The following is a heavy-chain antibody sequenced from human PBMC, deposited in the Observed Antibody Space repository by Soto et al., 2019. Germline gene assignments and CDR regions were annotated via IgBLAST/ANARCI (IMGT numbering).Heavy chain of an antibody. V-gene: IGHV4-31*02. J-gene: IGHJ4*02. Sequence: SETLSLTCTVAGGYVSSLDHFWSWIRQHPGKGLEWIGHIYYSGSTHYNPSLKSRLTMSLDRSRNQFSLNLSSVTAADTAVYYCARAIFDTGGYSYFDHWGQGALVTVSS. CDR1: GGYVSSLDHF. CDR2: IYYSGST. CDR3: ARAIFDTGGYSYFDH. D-gene: IGHD3-22*01.